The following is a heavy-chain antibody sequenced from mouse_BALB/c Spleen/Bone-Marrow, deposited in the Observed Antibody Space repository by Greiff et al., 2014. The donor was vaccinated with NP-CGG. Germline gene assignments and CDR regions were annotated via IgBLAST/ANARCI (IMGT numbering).Heavy chain of an antibody. Sequence: VQLQQSGAELVRPGASVKVSCKASGYAFTNYLIEWVKQRPGQGLEWIGVNNPGSGGTNYNEKFKGKATLTADKSSSTVYMQLSSLTSGDSAVYFCARSIYDGYSEAMDYWGQGTSVTVSS. CDR3: ARSIYDGYSEAMDY. CDR2: NNPGSGGT. D-gene: IGHD2-3*01. J-gene: IGHJ4*01. V-gene: IGHV1-54*03. CDR1: GYAFTNYL.